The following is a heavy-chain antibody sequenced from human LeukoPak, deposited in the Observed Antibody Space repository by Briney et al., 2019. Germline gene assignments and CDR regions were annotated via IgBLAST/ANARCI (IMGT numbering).Heavy chain of an antibody. CDR1: GFTFSSYG. CDR3: ARGQPPSYYDMDV. CDR2: IWSDGSSK. Sequence: PGGSLRLSCAASGFTFSSYGMHWVRQAPGKGLEWVAVIWSDGSSKHYADSVKGRFNISRDNSKNTLYLQMNSLRAEDTALYYCARGQPPSYYDMDVWGQGTTVTVSS. V-gene: IGHV3-33*01. J-gene: IGHJ6*02. D-gene: IGHD6-13*01.